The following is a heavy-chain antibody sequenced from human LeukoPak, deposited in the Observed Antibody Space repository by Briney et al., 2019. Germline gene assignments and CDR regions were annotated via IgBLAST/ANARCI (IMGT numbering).Heavy chain of an antibody. D-gene: IGHD6-6*01. CDR1: GGSISSYY. CDR3: ARDRRRSSSDGWFDP. Sequence: SETLSLTCTVSGGSISSYYWSWIRQPAGKGLEWIGRIYTSGSTNYNPSLKSRVTMSVDTSKNQFSLKLSSVTAADTAVYYCARDRRRSSSDGWFDPWGQGSLVTVSS. J-gene: IGHJ5*02. CDR2: IYTSGST. V-gene: IGHV4-4*07.